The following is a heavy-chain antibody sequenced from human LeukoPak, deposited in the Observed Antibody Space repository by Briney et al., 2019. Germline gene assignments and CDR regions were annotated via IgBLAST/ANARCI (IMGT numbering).Heavy chain of an antibody. V-gene: IGHV1-8*01. CDR3: ARSLSEIDY. Sequence: ASVTVSCKASVYTFTSYDINWVRQAAGQGLGWMGWMNPNSGNTGYAQKFQGRVTMTRNTSISTAYMELSSLRSEDTAVYYCARSLSEIDYWGQGTLVTVSS. CDR1: VYTFTSYD. D-gene: IGHD1-14*01. J-gene: IGHJ4*02. CDR2: MNPNSGNT.